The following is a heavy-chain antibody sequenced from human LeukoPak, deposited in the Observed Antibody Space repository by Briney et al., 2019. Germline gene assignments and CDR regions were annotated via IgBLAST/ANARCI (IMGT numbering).Heavy chain of an antibody. Sequence: GGSLRLSCAASGFTFSSYRMSWLRQAPGRGLELLSTISGGGGSTYYADSVKGRFTISRDNSKNTLYLQMKSLRAEDTAVYYCAKGSGWLLAWYFDFWGQGNLVSVSS. J-gene: IGHJ4*02. V-gene: IGHV3-23*01. CDR1: GFTFSSYR. CDR2: ISGGGGST. CDR3: AKGSGWLLAWYFDF. D-gene: IGHD3-22*01.